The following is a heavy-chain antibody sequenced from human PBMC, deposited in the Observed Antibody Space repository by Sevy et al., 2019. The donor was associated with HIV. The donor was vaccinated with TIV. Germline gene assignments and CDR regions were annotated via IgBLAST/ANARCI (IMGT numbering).Heavy chain of an antibody. Sequence: GGSLRLSCAASGFTFSRYWMSWVRQAPGKGLEWVGIVKEDGSEKYYGDSVKGRFTISRDNAKNSLFLQMKSLRAEDTAVYYCARGDYYDRSGFYIDAFDVWGQGTMVTVSS. V-gene: IGHV3-7*04. CDR1: GFTFSRYW. CDR3: ARGDYYDRSGFYIDAFDV. D-gene: IGHD3-22*01. CDR2: VKEDGSEK. J-gene: IGHJ3*01.